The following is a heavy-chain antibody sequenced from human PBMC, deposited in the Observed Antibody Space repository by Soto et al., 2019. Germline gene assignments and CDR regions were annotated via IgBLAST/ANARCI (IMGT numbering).Heavy chain of an antibody. J-gene: IGHJ6*02. CDR3: ARHGLWFGEPGYYYYGMDV. Sequence: RGDSLKISCKGSGYRFSDYWINWVRQVPGKGLEWMGKIDPSDSFTTYSPSFQGQVTISADKSISTAYLQWSSLKASDTAMYYCARHGLWFGEPGYYYYGMDVWGQGTTVTVSS. CDR2: IDPSDSFT. V-gene: IGHV5-10-1*04. D-gene: IGHD3-10*01. CDR1: GYRFSDYW.